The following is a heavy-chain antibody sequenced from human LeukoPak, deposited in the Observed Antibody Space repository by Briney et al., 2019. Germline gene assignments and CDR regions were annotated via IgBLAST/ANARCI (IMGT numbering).Heavy chain of an antibody. CDR1: GYTLTDYY. Sequence: ASVKVSCKASGYTLTDYYMHWVRQAPGQGLEWMGRINPNSGGTNYAQKLQGRVTMTTDTSTSTAYMELRSLRSDDTAVYYCARSSPYYYYYYGMDVWGQGTTVTVSS. J-gene: IGHJ6*02. D-gene: IGHD6-6*01. V-gene: IGHV1-2*06. CDR2: INPNSGGT. CDR3: ARSSPYYYYYYGMDV.